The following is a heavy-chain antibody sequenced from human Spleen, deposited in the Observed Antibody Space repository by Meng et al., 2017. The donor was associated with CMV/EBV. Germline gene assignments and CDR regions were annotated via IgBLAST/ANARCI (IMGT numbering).Heavy chain of an antibody. V-gene: IGHV1-18*01. J-gene: IGHJ4*02. D-gene: IGHD3-16*02. CDR1: GYTFTHYD. CDR2: ISAYNGHT. Sequence: ASVKVSCKASGYTFTHYDISWVRQAPGQGLEWMGWISAYNGHTNYAQNLQDRVTMTTDTSTSTAYMELRSLRSDDTAIYYCAAEYYDYVWGSYRYYWGQGTLVTVSS. CDR3: AAEYYDYVWGSYRYY.